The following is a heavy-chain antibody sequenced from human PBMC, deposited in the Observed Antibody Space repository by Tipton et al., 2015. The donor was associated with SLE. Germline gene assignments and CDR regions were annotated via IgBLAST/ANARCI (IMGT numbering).Heavy chain of an antibody. CDR3: ARERGQLNYFDY. CDR1: GGSISSGIYY. D-gene: IGHD6-6*01. V-gene: IGHV4-61*02. Sequence: TLSLTCTVSGGSISSGIYYWSWIRQPAGKGLEWIGRIYTSGSTNYNPSLKSRVTISIDTSKNQFSLKLSSVTAADTAVYHCARERGQLNYFDYWGQGTLVTVSS. CDR2: IYTSGST. J-gene: IGHJ4*02.